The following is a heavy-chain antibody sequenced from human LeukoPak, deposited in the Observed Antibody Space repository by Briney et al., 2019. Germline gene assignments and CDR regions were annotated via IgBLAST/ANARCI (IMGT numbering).Heavy chain of an antibody. Sequence: GASLKVSCKASGYNFIDFFINWVRQAPGQGLEWMGSVNPENGATKYIDYLKGRVTMTSDTSISTAYMELRSLEFDDTAVYYCARFKAGLLLWGQGALITVSS. CDR2: VNPENGAT. V-gene: IGHV1-2*02. CDR1: GYNFIDFF. CDR3: ARFKAGLLL. J-gene: IGHJ4*02.